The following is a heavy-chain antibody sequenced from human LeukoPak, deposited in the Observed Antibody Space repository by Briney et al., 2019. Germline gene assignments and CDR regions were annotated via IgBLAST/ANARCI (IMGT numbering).Heavy chain of an antibody. CDR2: ISAYNGNT. D-gene: IGHD3-9*01. Sequence: ASVKVSCKASGYTFTSYGISWVRQAPGQGLEWMGWISAYNGNTNYAQKLQGRVTMTTDTSTSTAYMELRSLRSDGTAVYYCARALDPYYDILTGYYEYYYYYMDVWGKGTTVTVSS. J-gene: IGHJ6*03. CDR3: ARALDPYYDILTGYYEYYYYYMDV. CDR1: GYTFTSYG. V-gene: IGHV1-18*01.